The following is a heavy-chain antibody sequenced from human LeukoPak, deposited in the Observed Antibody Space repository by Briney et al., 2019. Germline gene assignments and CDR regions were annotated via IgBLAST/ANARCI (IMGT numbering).Heavy chain of an antibody. V-gene: IGHV4-59*01. D-gene: IGHD3-22*01. J-gene: IGHJ3*02. CDR2: IYYSGST. CDR3: ARGPGRDSSGYYYGDAFDI. Sequence: SETLSLTCTVSGGSISSYYWSWIRQPPGKGLEWIGYIYYSGSTNYNPSLKSRVTISVDTSKNQFSLKLNSVTAADTAIYYCARGPGRDSSGYYYGDAFDIWGQGTMVTVSS. CDR1: GGSISSYY.